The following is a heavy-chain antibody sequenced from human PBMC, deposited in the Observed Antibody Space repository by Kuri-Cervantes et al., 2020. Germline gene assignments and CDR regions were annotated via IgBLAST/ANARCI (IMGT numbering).Heavy chain of an antibody. V-gene: IGHV3-7*01. CDR2: IKQDGSEE. CDR1: GFTFSDYW. D-gene: IGHD6-13*01. CDR3: ARESVAAGSGYYYMDV. Sequence: GESLKISCAASGFTFSDYWMTWVRQAPGKGLEWVGNIKQDGSEEYYVDSVKGRFTISRDNAKNSLYLQMNSLRAEDTAVYYCARESVAAGSGYYYMDVWGKGTTVTVSS. J-gene: IGHJ6*03.